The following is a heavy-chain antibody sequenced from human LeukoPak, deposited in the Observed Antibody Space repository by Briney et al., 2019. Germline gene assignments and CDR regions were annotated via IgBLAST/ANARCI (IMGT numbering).Heavy chain of an antibody. CDR1: GASISGYY. D-gene: IGHD7-27*01. J-gene: IGHJ4*02. CDR3: AGTGLFFDY. Sequence: SETLSLTCRVSGASISGYYWSWIRQPPGKGLEWIGHMYYSGGTTYNPSLKSRVSISLDTSKKHFSLKLSSVTAADTAVYFCAGTGLFFDYWSQGTLVTVSS. V-gene: IGHV4-59*01. CDR2: MYYSGGT.